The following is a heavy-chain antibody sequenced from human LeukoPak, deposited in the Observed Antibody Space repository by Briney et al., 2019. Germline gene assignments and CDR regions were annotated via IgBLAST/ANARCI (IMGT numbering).Heavy chain of an antibody. CDR3: ASGRVSSSTWYSTYYYYFYMDV. CDR2: VDHTGST. J-gene: IGHJ6*03. Sequence: PSETLSLTCTVSGGSIRSSSYYWGWIRQSSGKGLEWIGYVDHTGSTNFNPSLNGRVSISRDTTNNLFSLRLRSVTAADTAVYFCASGRVSSSTWYSTYYYYFYMDVWGKGTTVTVSS. D-gene: IGHD1-1*01. CDR1: GGSIRSSSYY. V-gene: IGHV4-61*03.